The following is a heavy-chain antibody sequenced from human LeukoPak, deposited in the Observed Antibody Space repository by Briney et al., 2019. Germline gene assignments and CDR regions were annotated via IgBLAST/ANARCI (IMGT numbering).Heavy chain of an antibody. V-gene: IGHV1-69*05. CDR1: GGTFSSYA. J-gene: IGHJ4*02. CDR2: IIPIFGTA. Sequence: SVKVSCKASGGTFSSYAFSWVRQAPGQGLEWMGRIIPIFGTANYAQKFQGRVTITTDESTSTAYMELSSLRSEDTAVYYCATFEYSSSSFDYWGQGTLVTVSS. CDR3: ATFEYSSSSFDY. D-gene: IGHD6-6*01.